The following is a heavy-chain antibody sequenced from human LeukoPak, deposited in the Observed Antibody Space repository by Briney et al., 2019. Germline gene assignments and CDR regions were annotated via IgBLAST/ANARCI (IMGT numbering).Heavy chain of an antibody. CDR2: TKQDESEK. J-gene: IGHJ3*02. D-gene: IGHD4-23*01. CDR1: GFTFSSYW. Sequence: GGSLRLSCAASGFTFSSYWMTWVRQAPGKGLEWVANTKQDESEKYYVGSVKGRFTISRDNSKNTLYLQVNSLTAEDTAVYYCARGNSDAFDIWGHGTMVTVSS. V-gene: IGHV3-7*02. CDR3: ARGNSDAFDI.